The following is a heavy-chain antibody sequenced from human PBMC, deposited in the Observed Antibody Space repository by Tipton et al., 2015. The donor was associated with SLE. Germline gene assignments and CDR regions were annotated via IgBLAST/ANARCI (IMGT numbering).Heavy chain of an antibody. CDR1: GCPLTYAYY. CDR2: LYHSGSA. V-gene: IGHV4-38-2*02. CDR3: ATTVTTTPSYGAFDI. D-gene: IGHD4-17*01. J-gene: IGHJ3*02. Sequence: TLSLTCNVSGCPLTYAYYWGWIRPPPGKGLEWIGSLYHSGSAFFNPSSNSRVTISLDTSKSQFSLRLTSITAADTAMYYCATTVTTTPSYGAFDIWGQGTMVTVSS.